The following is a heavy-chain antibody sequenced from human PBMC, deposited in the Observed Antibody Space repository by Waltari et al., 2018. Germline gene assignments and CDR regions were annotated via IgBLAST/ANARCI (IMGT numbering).Heavy chain of an antibody. V-gene: IGHV3-74*01. Sequence: RQGPGKGLVWVSRMNGDGGSTSYADSVKGRFTISRDNANNTLYLQRNSLRAEDTAVYYCTRTRYCSTTSCQVDWFDPWGQGTLVTVSS. CDR2: MNGDGGST. D-gene: IGHD2-2*01. CDR3: TRTRYCSTTSCQVDWFDP. J-gene: IGHJ5*02.